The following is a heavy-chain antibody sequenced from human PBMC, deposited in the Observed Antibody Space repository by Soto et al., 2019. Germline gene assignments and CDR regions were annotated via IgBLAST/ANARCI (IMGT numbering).Heavy chain of an antibody. V-gene: IGHV3-49*03. CDR1: GFTFGDYA. D-gene: IGHD3-22*01. Sequence: QPGGSLRLSCTASGFTFGDYAMSWFRQAPGKGLEWVGFIRSKAYGGTTEYAASVKGRFTISRDDSKSIAYLQMNSLKTEDTAVYYCTTGLSNGYYNFDYWGQGTPVTVSS. CDR2: IRSKAYGGTT. J-gene: IGHJ4*02. CDR3: TTGLSNGYYNFDY.